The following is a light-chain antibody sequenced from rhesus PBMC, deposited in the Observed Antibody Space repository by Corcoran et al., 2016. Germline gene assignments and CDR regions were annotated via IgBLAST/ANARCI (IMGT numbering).Light chain of an antibody. CDR1: QGINDY. Sequence: DIQMTQSPSSLSASVGDRVTITCRASQGINDYLSWYQQKPGKAPKRLIYAAYSLESGVPSRFSGSGSGTEFTLTISSLQPEDFAAYYCLQGYSTPYSFGQGTKVEIK. V-gene: IGKV1-36*02. CDR2: AAY. CDR3: LQGYSTPYS. J-gene: IGKJ2*01.